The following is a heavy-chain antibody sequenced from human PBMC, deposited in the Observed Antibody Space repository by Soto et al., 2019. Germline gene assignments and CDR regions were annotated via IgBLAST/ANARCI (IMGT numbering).Heavy chain of an antibody. CDR1: GGSISSGGYY. J-gene: IGHJ5*02. Sequence: QVQLQESGPGLVKPSQTLSLTCTVSGGSISSGGYYWSWIRQHPGKGLEWIGYIYYSGSTYYNPSLKSRVTISVDTSKNQFSLKLSSVTAADTAVYYCALRYCCGGSCYRGYNWFDPWGQGTLVTVSS. D-gene: IGHD2-15*01. CDR2: IYYSGST. V-gene: IGHV4-31*03. CDR3: ALRYCCGGSCYRGYNWFDP.